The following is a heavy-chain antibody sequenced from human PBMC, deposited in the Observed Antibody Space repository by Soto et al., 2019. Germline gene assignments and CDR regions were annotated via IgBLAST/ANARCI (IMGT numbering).Heavy chain of an antibody. D-gene: IGHD4-17*01. J-gene: IGHJ4*02. Sequence: PSETLSLTCAVSGGSISSGGYAWSWIRQPPGKGLEWIGYIYHSGSTYYNPSLKSRVTISVDRSKSQFSLKLSSVTAADTAVYYCASSQTTVTSYDYWGQGTLVTVSS. CDR3: ASSQTTVTSYDY. V-gene: IGHV4-30-2*01. CDR1: GGSISSGGYA. CDR2: IYHSGST.